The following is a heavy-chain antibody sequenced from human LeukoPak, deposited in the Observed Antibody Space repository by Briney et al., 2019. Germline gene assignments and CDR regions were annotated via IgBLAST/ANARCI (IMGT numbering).Heavy chain of an antibody. V-gene: IGHV4-4*07. D-gene: IGHD6-19*01. CDR3: ARDLYSSGWYGYYYYMDV. CDR2: IYTSGST. Sequence: SETLSLTCAVYGGSFSGYYWSWIRQPAGKGLEWIGRIYTSGSTNYNPSLKSRVTMSVDTSKNQFSLKLSSVTAADTAVYYCARDLYSSGWYGYYYYMDVWGKGTTVTVSS. J-gene: IGHJ6*03. CDR1: GGSFSGYY.